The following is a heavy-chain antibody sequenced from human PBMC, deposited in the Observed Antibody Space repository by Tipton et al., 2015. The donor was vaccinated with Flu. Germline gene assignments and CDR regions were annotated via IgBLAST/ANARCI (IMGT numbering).Heavy chain of an antibody. CDR3: ARGAGGGTIIVVVSPDY. CDR1: GYTFSRYG. V-gene: IGHV1-18*01. D-gene: IGHD3-22*01. CDR2: VSADNGKT. J-gene: IGHJ4*02. Sequence: QVQLVQSGAEVKKPGASVKVSCKASGYTFSRYGISWVRQAPGPGLEWMGWVSADNGKTHYAQKFQGRVTMTTDTATSTAYMELRSRRSDDTAVYFCARGAGGGTIIVVVSPDYWGQGTLVTVSS.